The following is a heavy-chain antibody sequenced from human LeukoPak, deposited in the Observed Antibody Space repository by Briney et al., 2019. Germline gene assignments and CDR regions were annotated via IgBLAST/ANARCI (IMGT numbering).Heavy chain of an antibody. J-gene: IGHJ5*02. D-gene: IGHD6-13*01. Sequence: SSETLSLTCTVSGGSISSYYWSWIRQPAGKGLEWIGRIYTSGSTNYNPSLKSRVTMSVDTSKNQFSLKLSSVTAADTAVYYCARDRRGAAAFTWFDPWGQGTLVTVSS. CDR2: IYTSGST. CDR3: ARDRRGAAAFTWFDP. CDR1: GGSISSYY. V-gene: IGHV4-4*07.